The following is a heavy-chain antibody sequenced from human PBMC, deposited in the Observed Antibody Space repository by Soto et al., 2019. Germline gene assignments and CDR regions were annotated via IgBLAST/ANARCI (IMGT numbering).Heavy chain of an antibody. J-gene: IGHJ4*02. CDR1: GFFFTDYF. CDR2: ISPNGDVT. CDR3: ARQLERRVGAASQ. D-gene: IGHD1-26*01. V-gene: IGHV3-11*01. Sequence: QVQLAESGGGLVKSGGSLTLSCSTSGFFFTDYFMSWIRQAPGKGLEWVSYISPNGDVTHYADSVKGQFTISRDNTKNFLFLQMSSLRDDDTAVYYCARQLERRVGAASQWCQGTRFSVSS.